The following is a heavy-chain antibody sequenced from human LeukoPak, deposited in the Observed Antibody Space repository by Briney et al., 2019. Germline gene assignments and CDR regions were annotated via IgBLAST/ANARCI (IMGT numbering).Heavy chain of an antibody. CDR2: IYYSGST. J-gene: IGHJ3*02. D-gene: IGHD3-10*01. CDR1: GGSISSYY. Sequence: SETLSLTCTVSGGSISSYYWSWIRQPPGKGVEWIGYIYYSGSTNYNPSLKRRVTISVDTSKNHFSLKLSSVTAADTAVYYCAREGSTMVRGGLDIWGQGTMVTVSS. V-gene: IGHV4-59*01. CDR3: AREGSTMVRGGLDI.